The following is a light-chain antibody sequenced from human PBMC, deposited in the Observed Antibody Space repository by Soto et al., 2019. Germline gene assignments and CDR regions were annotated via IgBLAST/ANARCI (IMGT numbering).Light chain of an antibody. CDR3: KQDHDWPPIT. CDR1: QSVSSD. Sequence: EIVMTQSPDTLSVSPGEGVTLSCRASQSVSSDLAWYQQKPGQSPRLLMYGASTRATDIPARFSGGGCGTDFTLTIRSAQSEDGAIYYCKQDHDWPPITFGPGTKVEIK. V-gene: IGKV3-15*01. J-gene: IGKJ3*01. CDR2: GAS.